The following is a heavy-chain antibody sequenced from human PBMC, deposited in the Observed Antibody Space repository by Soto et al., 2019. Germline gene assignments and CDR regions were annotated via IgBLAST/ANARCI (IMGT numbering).Heavy chain of an antibody. D-gene: IGHD3-22*01. CDR2: IWYGGSNK. J-gene: IGHJ4*02. V-gene: IGHV3-33*01. CDR1: GFTFSSYG. Sequence: PGGSLRLSCAASGFTFSSYGMHWVRQAPGKGLEWVAVIWYGGSNKYYADSVKGRFTISRDNSKNTLYLQMNSLRAEDTAVYYCARESGAINYYDSSGYYCDYWGQVTLVTVSS. CDR3: ARESGAINYYDSSGYYCDY.